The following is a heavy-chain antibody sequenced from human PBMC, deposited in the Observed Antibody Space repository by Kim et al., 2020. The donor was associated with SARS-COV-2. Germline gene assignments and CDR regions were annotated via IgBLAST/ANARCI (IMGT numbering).Heavy chain of an antibody. CDR2: ISSSGSTI. Sequence: GGSLRLSCAASGFTFSSYEMNWVRQAPGKGLEWVSYISSSGSTIYYADSVKGRFTISRDNAKNSLYLQMNSLRAEDTAVYYCARDHEYQLLNMVFFDYWGQGTLVTVSS. V-gene: IGHV3-48*03. J-gene: IGHJ4*02. CDR3: ARDHEYQLLNMVFFDY. CDR1: GFTFSSYE. D-gene: IGHD2-2*01.